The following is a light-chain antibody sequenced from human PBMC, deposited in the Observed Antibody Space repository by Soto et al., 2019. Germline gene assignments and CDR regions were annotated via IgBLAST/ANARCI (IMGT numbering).Light chain of an antibody. Sequence: EIVLTQSPGTLSLSPGERATLSCRASQSVSSSYLAWYQQKPGQAPRLLIYDASNRATGIPARFSGSETWTDFTLTISSLEPEDSAVYYCQQRWSWPLTFGGGTKVDI. CDR2: DAS. J-gene: IGKJ4*01. V-gene: IGKV3D-20*02. CDR3: QQRWSWPLT. CDR1: QSVSSSY.